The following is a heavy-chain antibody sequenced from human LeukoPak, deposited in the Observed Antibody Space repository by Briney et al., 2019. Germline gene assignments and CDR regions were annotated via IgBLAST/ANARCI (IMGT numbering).Heavy chain of an antibody. CDR1: GFTFSGSA. V-gene: IGHV3-73*01. J-gene: IGHJ4*02. D-gene: IGHD3-9*01. CDR2: IRSKANNYAT. Sequence: PAGSLRLSCAASGFTFSGSAMHWVRQASGRGLEWVGRIRSKANNYATTYGASVKGRFTISRDDSKNTAYLQMNGLKTEDTAVYYCSRLGHDTLTGPIDDWGQGTLVTVSS. CDR3: SRLGHDTLTGPIDD.